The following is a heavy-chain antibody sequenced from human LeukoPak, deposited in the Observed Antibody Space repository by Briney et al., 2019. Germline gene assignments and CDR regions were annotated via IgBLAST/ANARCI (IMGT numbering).Heavy chain of an antibody. CDR1: GFTVSSNH. Sequence: PGGSLRLSCAASGFTVSSNHMSWVRQAPGKGLEWVSVIYSGGTTYYADSVKGRFTISRDNSKSTLYLQMNSLRAEDTAVYYRATLGPTEYFVYWGQGTLVTVSS. CDR2: IYSGGTT. J-gene: IGHJ4*02. D-gene: IGHD4-11*01. CDR3: ATLGPTEYFVY. V-gene: IGHV3-53*01.